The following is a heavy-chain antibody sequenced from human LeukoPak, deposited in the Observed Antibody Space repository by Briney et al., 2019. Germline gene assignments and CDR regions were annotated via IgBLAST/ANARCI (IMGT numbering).Heavy chain of an antibody. V-gene: IGHV1-2*02. CDR1: GYTFTGYY. CDR2: INPNSGGT. CDR3: ARDFSLIVVAETYYFDY. D-gene: IGHD3-22*01. Sequence: ASVKVSCKASGYTFTGYYMHWVRQAPGQGLEWMGWINPNSGGTNYAQKFQGRVTMTRNTSISTAYMELSRLRSDDTAVYYCARDFSLIVVAETYYFDYWGQGTLVTVSS. J-gene: IGHJ4*02.